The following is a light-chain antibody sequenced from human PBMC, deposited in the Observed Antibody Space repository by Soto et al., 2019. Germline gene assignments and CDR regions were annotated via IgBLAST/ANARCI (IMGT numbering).Light chain of an antibody. CDR3: QQSHSPPPT. CDR2: AAS. V-gene: IGKV1-39*01. J-gene: IGKJ5*01. Sequence: DIQMTQSPSSLSASVGDTVTLTCRASQSVDNYLQWYQQKPGNAPGLLIYAASTLQSGVLPRFSGSGAGTDVTRTISSLQPEDFATYSCQQSHSPPPTFGPGTRLEIK. CDR1: QSVDNY.